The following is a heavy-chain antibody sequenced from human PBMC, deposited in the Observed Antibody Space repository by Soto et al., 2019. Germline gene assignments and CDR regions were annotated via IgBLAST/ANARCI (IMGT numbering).Heavy chain of an antibody. J-gene: IGHJ4*02. D-gene: IGHD1-7*01. Sequence: QVQLVESGGGVVQPGNSLRLSCAASGFTFKNYGIHWVRQSPGKGLEWVALVSYLGSEKYYIDSVKGRFSVSRDNSKNTVYLQMNSLRPKDTAGYYCATARFLRNYYFESWGKGTRVPVSS. V-gene: IGHV3-30*03. CDR3: ATARFLRNYYFES. CDR2: VSYLGSEK. CDR1: GFTFKNYG.